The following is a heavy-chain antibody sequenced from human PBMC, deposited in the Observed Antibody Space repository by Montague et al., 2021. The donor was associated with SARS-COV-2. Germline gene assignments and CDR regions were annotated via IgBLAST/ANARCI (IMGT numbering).Heavy chain of an antibody. CDR1: GGSFSVYY. V-gene: IGHV4-34*01. D-gene: IGHD2-15*01. Sequence: SETLSLTCAVYGGSFSVYYWNWIRQPPGKGLEWIGEISDIGSTTYNPSLESRLTTSVGRSKNQFSLRLTSVTAADTAVYYCVRERECSGGSCYGPDDDAFDIWGQGTVVTVSS. J-gene: IGHJ3*02. CDR3: VRERECSGGSCYGPDDDAFDI. CDR2: ISDIGST.